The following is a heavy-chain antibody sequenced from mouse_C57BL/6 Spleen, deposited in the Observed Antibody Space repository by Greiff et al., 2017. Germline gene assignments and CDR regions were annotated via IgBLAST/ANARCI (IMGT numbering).Heavy chain of an antibody. CDR3: AREGGYGYDVYYFDY. V-gene: IGHV1-52*01. Sequence: VQLQQPGAELVRPGSSVKLSCKASGYTFTSYWMHWVKQRPIQGLEWIGNIDPSDSETHYNQKFKDKATLTVDKSSSTAYMQLSSLTSEDSAVYYCAREGGYGYDVYYFDYWGQGTTLTVSS. D-gene: IGHD2-2*01. CDR1: GYTFTSYW. J-gene: IGHJ2*01. CDR2: IDPSDSET.